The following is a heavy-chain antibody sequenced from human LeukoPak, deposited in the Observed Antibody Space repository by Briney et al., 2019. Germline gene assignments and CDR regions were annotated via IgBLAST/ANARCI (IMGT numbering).Heavy chain of an antibody. CDR2: ISSSSSYI. Sequence: GGSPRLSCAASGFTFSSYSMNWVRQAPGKGLEWVSSISSSSSYIYYADSVKGRFTISRDNAKNSLYLQMNSLRAEDTAVYYCARDCSSTSCYGGGNWGQGTLVTVSS. V-gene: IGHV3-21*01. CDR1: GFTFSSYS. J-gene: IGHJ4*02. CDR3: ARDCSSTSCYGGGN. D-gene: IGHD2-2*01.